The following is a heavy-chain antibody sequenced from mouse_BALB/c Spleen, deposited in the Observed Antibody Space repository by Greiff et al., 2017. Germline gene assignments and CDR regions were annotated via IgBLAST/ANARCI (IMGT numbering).Heavy chain of an antibody. J-gene: IGHJ2*01. V-gene: IGHV14-4*02. CDR2: IDPENGDT. D-gene: IGHD2-4*01. Sequence: EVQLVESGAELVRSGASVKLSCTASGFNIKDYYMLWVKQRLEQGLEWIGWIDPENGDTEYAPKFQGKATMTADTSSNTAYLQLSSLTSEDTAVYYCNANYDYATSGQAVYFDYWGQGTTLTVSS. CDR1: GFNIKDYY. CDR3: NANYDYATSGQAVYFDY.